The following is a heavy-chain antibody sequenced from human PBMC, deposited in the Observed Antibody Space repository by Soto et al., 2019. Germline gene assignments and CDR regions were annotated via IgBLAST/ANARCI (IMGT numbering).Heavy chain of an antibody. J-gene: IGHJ4*02. D-gene: IGHD3-16*01. Sequence: QVQLVQSGAEVKKPGSSLKVSCETSGGTSTIYTISWVRQAPGQGLQWMGRIVPTLRLTNYAQEFQGRLTITAETSRSRAPRERSRLTSEEAAVYYCTTEKYGAGRVGVYYWGQGTQVNVSS. CDR1: GGTSTIYT. CDR2: IVPTLRLT. CDR3: TTEKYGAGRVGVYY. V-gene: IGHV1-69*02.